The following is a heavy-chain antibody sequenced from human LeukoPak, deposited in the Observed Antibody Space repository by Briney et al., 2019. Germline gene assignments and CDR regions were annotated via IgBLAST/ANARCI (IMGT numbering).Heavy chain of an antibody. V-gene: IGHV1-46*01. D-gene: IGHD2-15*01. CDR1: GYTFTSYF. J-gene: IGHJ4*02. Sequence: GASVKVSCKASGYTFTSYFMHWVRQAPGQGLEWMGIINPSGGSTSYAQMFQGRVTMTRDTSTSTVYMELSSLRSGDTAVYYCAILHGFCSGGSCCSDFDYWGQGTLVTVSS. CDR2: INPSGGST. CDR3: AILHGFCSGGSCCSDFDY.